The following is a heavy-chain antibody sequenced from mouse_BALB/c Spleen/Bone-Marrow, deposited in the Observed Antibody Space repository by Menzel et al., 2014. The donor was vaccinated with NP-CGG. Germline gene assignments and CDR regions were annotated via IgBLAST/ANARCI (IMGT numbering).Heavy chain of an antibody. V-gene: IGHV1S130*01. J-gene: IGHJ2*01. CDR2: IHPNSGNT. CDR3: ARHHRYAYYFDY. Sequence: VQRVESGSVLVRPGASVKLSCKASGYTFTNSWIHWAKQRPGQGLEWIGEIHPNSGNTNYNGKFKGKATLTADISSSTAYVDLSSLTSEDSAVYYCARHHRYAYYFDYWGQGTTLTVSS. D-gene: IGHD2-14*01. CDR1: GYTFTNSW.